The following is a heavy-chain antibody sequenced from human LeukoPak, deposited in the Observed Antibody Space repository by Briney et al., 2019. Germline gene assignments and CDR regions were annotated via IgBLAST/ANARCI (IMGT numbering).Heavy chain of an antibody. V-gene: IGHV1-3*01. CDR2: INAGNSNT. CDR3: ARGTAVAGTFGDY. D-gene: IGHD6-19*01. CDR1: GYTFTSYA. Sequence: ASVKVSCKASGYTFTSYAMHWVRQAPGQRLEWMGWINAGNSNTKYSQKFQGRVTITRDTSASTAYMELSSLRSEDTAVYYCARGTAVAGTFGDYWGQGTLVTVSS. J-gene: IGHJ4*02.